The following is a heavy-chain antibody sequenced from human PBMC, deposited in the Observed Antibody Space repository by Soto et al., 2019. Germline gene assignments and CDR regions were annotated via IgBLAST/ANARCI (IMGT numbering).Heavy chain of an antibody. J-gene: IGHJ6*03. V-gene: IGHV3-48*01. CDR1: GFILSDCA. CDR3: ARDISWGSNWYYYLDV. Sequence: EVQLVESGGGLVQPGGSLSLSCATSGFILSDCAMNWVRQAPGKGLEWVSYISSSSSIIDYPDSVKGRFTVTRDNARNSLHLKMNSLRAEDTAVYYCARDISWGSNWYYYLDVWGKGTPVTVSS. D-gene: IGHD7-27*01. CDR2: ISSSSSII.